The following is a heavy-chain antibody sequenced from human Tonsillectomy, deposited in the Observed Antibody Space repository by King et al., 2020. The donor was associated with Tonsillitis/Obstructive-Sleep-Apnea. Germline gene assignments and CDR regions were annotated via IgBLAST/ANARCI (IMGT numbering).Heavy chain of an antibody. CDR2: IYYSGST. V-gene: IGHV4-59*01. CDR3: ARVGVALAGYSYYGMDV. Sequence: QLQESGPGLVKPSETLSLTCNVSGGSISSYYWSWIRQPPGKGLEWIGYIYYSGSTNYNPPLKSRVTISVDTSKNQFSLKLSSVTAADTAVYYCARVGVALAGYSYYGMDVWGQGTTVTVSS. D-gene: IGHD6-19*01. CDR1: GGSISSYY. J-gene: IGHJ6*02.